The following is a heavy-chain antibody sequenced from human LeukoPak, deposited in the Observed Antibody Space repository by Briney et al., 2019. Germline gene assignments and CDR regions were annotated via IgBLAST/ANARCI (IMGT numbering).Heavy chain of an antibody. CDR1: GFTFSSYA. CDR2: ISGSGGST. D-gene: IGHD6-19*01. J-gene: IGHJ4*02. Sequence: GGSLRLSCAASGFTFSSYAMSWVRQAPGKGLEWVSAISGSGGSTYYADSVKDRFTISRDNSKNTLYLQMNSLRAEDTAVYYCAKDQVSGWYGLDYWGQGTLVTVSS. V-gene: IGHV3-23*01. CDR3: AKDQVSGWYGLDY.